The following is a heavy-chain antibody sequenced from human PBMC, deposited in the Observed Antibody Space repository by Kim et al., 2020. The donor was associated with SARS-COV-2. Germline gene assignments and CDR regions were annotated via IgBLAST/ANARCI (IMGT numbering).Heavy chain of an antibody. CDR3: ARGCYSSGWSWFDP. V-gene: IGHV1-46*01. J-gene: IGHJ5*02. D-gene: IGHD6-19*01. Sequence: AQTFQGRVTMARDTSTSTVYMELSSLRSEDTAVYYCARGCYSSGWSWFDPWGQGTLVTVSS.